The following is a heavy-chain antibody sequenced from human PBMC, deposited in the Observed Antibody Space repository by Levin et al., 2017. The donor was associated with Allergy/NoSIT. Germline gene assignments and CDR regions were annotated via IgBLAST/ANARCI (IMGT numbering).Heavy chain of an antibody. CDR1: GASVSTGSYY. CDR3: ARMVVDFDWYFDL. CDR2: IYTTGGT. V-gene: IGHV4-61*02. Sequence: MASETLSLTCTVSGASVSTGSYYWSWIRQPAGEGLEWIGRIYTTGGTHYNPSLQSRVTVSADTSKNQISLRLDSVTAADTAVYYCARMVVDFDWYFDLWGRGTLVTVSS. J-gene: IGHJ2*01. D-gene: IGHD2-8*01.